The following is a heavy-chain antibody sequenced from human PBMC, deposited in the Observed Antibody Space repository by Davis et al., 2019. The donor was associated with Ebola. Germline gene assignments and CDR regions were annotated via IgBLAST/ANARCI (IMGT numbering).Heavy chain of an antibody. CDR1: GFIFSSYG. J-gene: IGHJ4*02. CDR2: ISSSSSYI. CDR3: ARGGTGIVAS. V-gene: IGHV3-21*01. Sequence: PGGSLRLSCAASGFIFSSYGMSWVRQAPGKGLEWVSSISSSSSYIYYADSVKGRFTISRDNAKNSLYLQMNSLRAEDTAVYYCARGGTGIVASWGQGTLVTVSS. D-gene: IGHD1-26*01.